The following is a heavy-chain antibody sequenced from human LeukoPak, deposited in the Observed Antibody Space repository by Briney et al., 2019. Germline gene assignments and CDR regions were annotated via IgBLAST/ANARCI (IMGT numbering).Heavy chain of an antibody. V-gene: IGHV5-51*01. CDR1: GYSFTSYW. J-gene: IGHJ4*02. Sequence: GESLKISCKGSGYSFTSYWIGWVRQMPGKGLEWMGIIYPRDSKIRYSPSFQGQVTISADKSISTAYLQWSSLKASDSAMYYCARGDYSSASFFDYWGQGTLVTVSS. CDR3: ARGDYSSASFFDY. D-gene: IGHD6-19*01. CDR2: IYPRDSKI.